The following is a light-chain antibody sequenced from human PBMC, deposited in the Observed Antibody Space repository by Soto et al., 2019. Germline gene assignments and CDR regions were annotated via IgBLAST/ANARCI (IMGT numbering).Light chain of an antibody. CDR1: SSDVGVHNY. V-gene: IGLV2-8*01. J-gene: IGLJ1*01. CDR2: EVT. Sequence: QSALTQPPSASGSPGQSVTLSCTGASSDVGVHNYVSWYQQHPGKAPKLMIYEVTTRPSGVPDRFSGSKSGNTASLTVSGLQTEDDADYYCTSYAGRNNYVFGSGTKGTV. CDR3: TSYAGRNNYV.